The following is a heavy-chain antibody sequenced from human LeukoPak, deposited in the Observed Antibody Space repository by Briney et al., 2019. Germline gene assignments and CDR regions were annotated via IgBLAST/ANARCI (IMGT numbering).Heavy chain of an antibody. J-gene: IGHJ3*02. V-gene: IGHV1-2*02. CDR2: INPNSGGT. D-gene: IGHD4-17*01. Sequence: ASVKVSCKASGYTFTGYYMHWVRQAPGQGLEWMGWINPNSGGTNYAQKFQGRVTMTRGTSISTAYMELSRLRSDDTAVYYCARAGFLGLRKQDAFDIWGQGTMVTVSS. CDR3: ARAGFLGLRKQDAFDI. CDR1: GYTFTGYY.